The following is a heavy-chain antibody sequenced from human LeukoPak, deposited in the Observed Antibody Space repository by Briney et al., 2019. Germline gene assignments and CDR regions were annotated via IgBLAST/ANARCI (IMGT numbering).Heavy chain of an antibody. CDR2: IYYNGRT. Sequence: SETLSLTCSVSGGSISSYYWSWIRQPPGKGLEWIGYIYYNGRTNYNPSLKSRVTISVDTSKNQFSLKLSSVTAADTAVYYCARHDYASGSYTDYWGQGTLVTVSS. D-gene: IGHD3-10*01. CDR3: ARHDYASGSYTDY. V-gene: IGHV4-59*08. CDR1: GGSISSYY. J-gene: IGHJ4*02.